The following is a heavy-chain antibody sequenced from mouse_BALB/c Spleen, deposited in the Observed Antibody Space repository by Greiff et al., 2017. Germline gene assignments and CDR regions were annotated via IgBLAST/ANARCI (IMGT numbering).Heavy chain of an antibody. CDR1: GYTFTSYY. D-gene: IGHD1-1*01. J-gene: IGHJ2*01. Sequence: VQLQQSGPELVKPGASVRISCKASGYTFTSYYIHWVKQRPGQGLEWIGWIYPGNVNTKYNEKFKGKATLTADKSSSTAYMQLSSLTSEDSAVYYCARKVDDYWGQGTTLTVSS. V-gene: IGHV1S56*01. CDR3: ARKVDDY. CDR2: IYPGNVNT.